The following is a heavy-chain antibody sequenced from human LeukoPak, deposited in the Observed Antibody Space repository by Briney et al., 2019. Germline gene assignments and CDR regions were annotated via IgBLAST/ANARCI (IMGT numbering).Heavy chain of an antibody. D-gene: IGHD3-22*01. Sequence: ASVKVSCKASGYTFTSDGISSGPQAPGQGLEWRGCISAYNGNTNYAQKLQGRVTMTTDTSTSTAYMELRSLRSDDTAVYYCARGATSYYDSSGYYYPRGYFAYWGQGPLVTVSS. CDR1: GYTFTSDG. V-gene: IGHV1-18*01. CDR2: ISAYNGNT. J-gene: IGHJ4*02. CDR3: ARGATSYYDSSGYYYPRGYFAY.